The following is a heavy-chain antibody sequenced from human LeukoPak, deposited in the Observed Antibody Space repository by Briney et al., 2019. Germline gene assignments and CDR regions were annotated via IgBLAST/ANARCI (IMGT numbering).Heavy chain of an antibody. CDR3: ARDGIIVPGIDY. CDR1: GFTFNIYS. J-gene: IGHJ4*02. CDR2: ISSSSSYI. Sequence: PGGSLRLSCAASGFTFNIYSMNWVRQAPGKGLEWVSSISSSSSYIYYADSVKGRFTISRDNAKNSLYLQMNSLRAEDTAVYYCARDGIIVPGIDYWGQGTLVTVSS. V-gene: IGHV3-21*04. D-gene: IGHD2-8*01.